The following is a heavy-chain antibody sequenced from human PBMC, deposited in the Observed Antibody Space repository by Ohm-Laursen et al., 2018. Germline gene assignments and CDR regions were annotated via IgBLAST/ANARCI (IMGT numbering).Heavy chain of an antibody. D-gene: IGHD6-13*01. Sequence: SLRLSCAASGFTFDDYAMHWVRQAPGKGLEWVSAISGSGGSTYYADSVKGRFTISRDNSKNTLYLQMNSLRAEDTAVYYCAGPYSSSWMTYYYYYGMDVWGQGTTVTVSS. V-gene: IGHV3-23*01. J-gene: IGHJ6*02. CDR3: AGPYSSSWMTYYYYYGMDV. CDR2: ISGSGGST. CDR1: GFTFDDYA.